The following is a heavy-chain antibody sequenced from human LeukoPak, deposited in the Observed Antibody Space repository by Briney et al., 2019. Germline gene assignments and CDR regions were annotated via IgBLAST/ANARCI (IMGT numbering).Heavy chain of an antibody. CDR2: ITLYNGNT. Sequence: GSSVKVSRKASVYTFTYCSLHWLQQAPGQGLERMRWITLYNGNTNYENNSQGRVTITRDMTLRTVYIEMSSLRSEDSAVDSWARAPPYFDFWSGYRDNWFDPWGQGTLVTVSS. V-gene: IGHV1-68*01. CDR1: VYTFTYCS. D-gene: IGHD3-3*01. CDR3: ARAPPYFDFWSGYRDNWFDP. J-gene: IGHJ5*02.